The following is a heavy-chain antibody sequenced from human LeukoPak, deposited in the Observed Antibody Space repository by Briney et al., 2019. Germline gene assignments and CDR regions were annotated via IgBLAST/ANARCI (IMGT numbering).Heavy chain of an antibody. D-gene: IGHD4/OR15-4a*01. V-gene: IGHV4-34*01. CDR2: ITHHGTT. J-gene: IGHJ4*02. CDR3: APVFADYSDFDS. CDR1: GGSFSNYY. Sequence: SETLSLTCAVYGGSFSNYYLSWVRQPPGKGLEWIGEITHHGTTNYNPSLKSRVTISVDTSKNQFSPKLYSVAAADTAVYYWAPVFADYSDFDSWGQGTLVTVSS.